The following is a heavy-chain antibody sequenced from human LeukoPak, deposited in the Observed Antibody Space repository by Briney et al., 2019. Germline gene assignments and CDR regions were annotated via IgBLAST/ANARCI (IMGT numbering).Heavy chain of an antibody. Sequence: SETLSLTCAVYGVSFSGYYWSWIRQPPGKGLEWIGEINHSGSTNYNPSLKSRVTISVDTSKNQFSLKLSSVTAADTAVYYCAAFVGAVDYWGQGTLVTVSS. CDR3: AAFVGAVDY. J-gene: IGHJ4*02. V-gene: IGHV4-34*01. CDR2: INHSGST. D-gene: IGHD1-26*01. CDR1: GVSFSGYY.